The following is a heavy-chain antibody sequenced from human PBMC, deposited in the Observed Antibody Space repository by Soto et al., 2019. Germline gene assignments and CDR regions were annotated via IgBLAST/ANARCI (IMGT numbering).Heavy chain of an antibody. CDR1: GFTFSSYE. D-gene: IGHD5-12*01. J-gene: IGHJ5*01. CDR2: ISSSGSTI. V-gene: IGHV3-48*03. Sequence: PVGSLRLSCAASGFTFSSYEMNWVRQAPGRGLEWVSYISSSGSTIYYADSVKGRFTIARDNAKNSLYLQMNSLRAEDTAVYYCARDRNIATSGDWFDSWGQGTLVTVSS. CDR3: ARDRNIATSGDWFDS.